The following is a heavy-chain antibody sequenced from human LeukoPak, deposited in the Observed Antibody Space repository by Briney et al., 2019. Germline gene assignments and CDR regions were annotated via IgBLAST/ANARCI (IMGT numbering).Heavy chain of an antibody. CDR3: ARDVRAAAGTGRLWVYGMDV. J-gene: IGHJ6*02. D-gene: IGHD6-13*01. V-gene: IGHV3-9*01. CDR1: GFTFDDYA. Sequence: PGGSLRLSCAASGFTFDDYAMHWVRQAPGKGLEWVSGISWNSGSIGYADSVKGRFTISRDNSKNTLYLQMNSLRAEDTAVYYCARDVRAAAGTGRLWVYGMDVWGQGTTVTVSS. CDR2: ISWNSGSI.